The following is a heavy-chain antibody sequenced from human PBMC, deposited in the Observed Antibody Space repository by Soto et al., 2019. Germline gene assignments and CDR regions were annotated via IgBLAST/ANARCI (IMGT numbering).Heavy chain of an antibody. CDR2: IYYSGST. Sequence: SETLSLTCTVSGGSISSGDYYWSWIRQPPGKGLEWIGYIYYSGSTYYNPSLKSRVTISVDTSKNQFSLKLSSVTAAATAVYYCARYSQYPMARYFDYWGQGTLVTVSS. J-gene: IGHJ4*02. V-gene: IGHV4-30-4*01. CDR3: ARYSQYPMARYFDY. CDR1: GGSISSGDYY. D-gene: IGHD3-10*01.